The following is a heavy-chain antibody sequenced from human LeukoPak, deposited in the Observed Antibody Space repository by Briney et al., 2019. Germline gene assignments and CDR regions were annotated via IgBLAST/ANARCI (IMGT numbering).Heavy chain of an antibody. V-gene: IGHV3-7*01. CDR1: GFTFSSYW. D-gene: IGHD2-15*01. CDR2: IKQDGSEK. J-gene: IGHJ4*02. Sequence: GGSLRLSCAASGFTFSSYWTSWVRQAPGKGLEWVANIKQDGSEKYYVDSVKGRFTISRDNSKNTLYLQMNSLRAEDTAVYYCAKDRHNYVSGSPIDYWGQGTLVTVSS. CDR3: AKDRHNYVSGSPIDY.